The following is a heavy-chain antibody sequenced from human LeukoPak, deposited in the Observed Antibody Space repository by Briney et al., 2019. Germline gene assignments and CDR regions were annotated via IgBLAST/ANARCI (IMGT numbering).Heavy chain of an antibody. CDR1: GFTVSNNY. D-gene: IGHD6-19*01. CDR3: AREGQWLDPDDVY. Sequence: GGSLRLSCAASGFTVSNNYMSWVRQAPGKGLEWVSVISSGGDTYHADSVRGRFTISRDKSKNTLHLQMNTLRPEDTAVYFCAREGQWLDPDDVYWGQGTLVSVSS. J-gene: IGHJ4*02. CDR2: ISSGGDT. V-gene: IGHV3-66*02.